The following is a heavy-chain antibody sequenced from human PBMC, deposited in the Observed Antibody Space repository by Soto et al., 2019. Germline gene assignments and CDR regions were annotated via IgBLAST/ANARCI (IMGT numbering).Heavy chain of an antibody. D-gene: IGHD2-21*01. J-gene: IGHJ3*02. Sequence: QVQLVESGGGVVQPGRSLRLSCAASGFTFSTYGMHWVRQAPGKGLEWVAVISNDGIYKYYVDSVKGRFTISRDNSKNTLFLQMNSLRAEYTAVYFCARDFGDPHDDFDMWGQGTMVTVSS. CDR1: GFTFSTYG. CDR2: ISNDGIYK. V-gene: IGHV3-30*03. CDR3: ARDFGDPHDDFDM.